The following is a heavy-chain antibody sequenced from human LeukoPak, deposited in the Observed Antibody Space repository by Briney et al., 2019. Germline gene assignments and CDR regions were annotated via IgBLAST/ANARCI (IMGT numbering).Heavy chain of an antibody. V-gene: IGHV3-66*01. CDR3: AKDRDSYGYVEQDY. CDR2: IYSGGST. Sequence: GGSLRLSCAASGFTVSSNYMSWVRQAPGKGLEWVSVIYSGGSTYYADSVKGRFTISRDNSKNTLYLQMNSLRAEDTAVYYCAKDRDSYGYVEQDYWGQGTLVTVSS. CDR1: GFTVSSNY. J-gene: IGHJ4*02. D-gene: IGHD5-18*01.